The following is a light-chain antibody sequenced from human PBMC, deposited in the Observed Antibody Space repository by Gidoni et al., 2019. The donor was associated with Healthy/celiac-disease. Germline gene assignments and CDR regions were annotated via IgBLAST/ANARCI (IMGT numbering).Light chain of an antibody. CDR2: SAS. V-gene: IGKV1-39*01. CDR3: QQSYSTPPWT. Sequence: DIQMTQSPSSLSASVGDRVTITCRASQSNSSYLNWYQQKPGKAPKLLIYSASSLQSGVPYRFSGSGSGTDFTLTISSLQPEDFATYYCQQSYSTPPWTFGQGTKVEIK. CDR1: QSNSSY. J-gene: IGKJ1*01.